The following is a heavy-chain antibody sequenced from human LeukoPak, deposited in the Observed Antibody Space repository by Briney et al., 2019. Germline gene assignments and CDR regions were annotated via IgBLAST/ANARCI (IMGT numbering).Heavy chain of an antibody. CDR2: INPSGGST. V-gene: IGHV1-46*03. Sequence: AASVKVSCKASGYTFTSYYMHWVRQAPGQGLEWMGIINPSGGSTSYAQKFQRRVTMTSDTSTSTVYMELSSLRSEDTAVYYCAREVVATTGDLYYYMDVWGKGTTVTVSS. CDR1: GYTFTSYY. CDR3: AREVVATTGDLYYYMDV. J-gene: IGHJ6*03. D-gene: IGHD2-15*01.